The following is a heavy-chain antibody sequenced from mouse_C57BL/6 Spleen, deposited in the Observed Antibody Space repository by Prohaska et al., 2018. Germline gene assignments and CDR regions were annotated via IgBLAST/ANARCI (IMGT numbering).Heavy chain of an antibody. CDR3: TAPAGSSDY. CDR1: GFTFSNYW. Sequence: EVKLEESGGGLVQPGGSMKLSCVASGFTFSNYWMNWVRQSPEKGLEWVAQIRLKSDNYETHDAESVKRRFTISREEAKSSVYRQMNNVRAEDTGIYYCTAPAGSSDYWGQGTTLTVSS. D-gene: IGHD1-3*01. V-gene: IGHV6-3*01. J-gene: IGHJ2*01. CDR2: IRLKSDNYET.